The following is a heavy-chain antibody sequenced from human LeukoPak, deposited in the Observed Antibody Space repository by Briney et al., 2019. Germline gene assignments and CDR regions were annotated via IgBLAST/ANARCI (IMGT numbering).Heavy chain of an antibody. CDR2: ISWNSGSI. V-gene: IGHV3-9*01. J-gene: IGHJ6*02. CDR3: AKVGSTSPTGYGMDV. D-gene: IGHD2-2*01. Sequence: GGSLRLSCAASGFTFNTYAMSWVRQAPGKGLEWVSGISWNSGSIGYADSVKGRFTISRDNAKNSLYLQMNSLRAEDTALYYCAKVGSTSPTGYGMDVWGQGTTVTVSS. CDR1: GFTFNTYA.